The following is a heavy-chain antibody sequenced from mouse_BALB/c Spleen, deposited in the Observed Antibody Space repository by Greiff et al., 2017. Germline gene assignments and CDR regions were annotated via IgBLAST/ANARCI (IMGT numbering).Heavy chain of an antibody. CDR2: ISYSGST. Sequence: EVQLQQSGPGLVKPSQSLSLTCTVTGYSITSDYAWNWIRQFPGNKLEWMGYISYSGSTSYNPSLKSRISITRDTSKNQFFLQLNSVTTEDTATYYCAGGEVLFAYWGQGTLVTVAA. V-gene: IGHV3-2*02. D-gene: IGHD2-14*01. CDR1: GYSITSDYA. CDR3: AGGEVLFAY. J-gene: IGHJ3*01.